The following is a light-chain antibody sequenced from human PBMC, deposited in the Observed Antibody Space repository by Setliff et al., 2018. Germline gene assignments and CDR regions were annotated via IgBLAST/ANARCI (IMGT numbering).Light chain of an antibody. J-gene: IGLJ2*01. CDR2: DVS. Sequence: QSVLTQPASVSGSPGQSITISCTGTSSDVGAYNYVSWYQQHPRQAPKLMIYDVSKRPSGVSYRFSGSKSGNMASLTISGLQAGDEADYFCTSYASGSTYVVFGGGTKGTVL. CDR1: SSDVGAYNY. V-gene: IGLV2-14*03. CDR3: TSYASGSTYVV.